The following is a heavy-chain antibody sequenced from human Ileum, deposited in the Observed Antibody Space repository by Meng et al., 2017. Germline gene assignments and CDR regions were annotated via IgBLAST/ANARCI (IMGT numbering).Heavy chain of an antibody. CDR1: GFTFAGTW. CDR3: AKDWGGVGALDY. V-gene: IGHV3-74*03. CDR2: INGDGGYT. J-gene: IGHJ4*02. Sequence: VLFVGSGGGFVETGGYLCLSCAVSGFTFAGTWMHRVRQAPGKGLAWVARINGDGGYTEYADSVRARFTISRDNAKNTLYLQMNSLRAEDTAVYFCAKDWGGVGALDYWGQGSLVTVSS. D-gene: IGHD1-26*01.